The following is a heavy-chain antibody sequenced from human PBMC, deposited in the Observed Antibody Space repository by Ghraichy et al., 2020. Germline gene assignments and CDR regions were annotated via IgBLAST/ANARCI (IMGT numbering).Heavy chain of an antibody. CDR3: ARGAGPEAVTLDS. D-gene: IGHD6-19*01. CDR1: GFRFNQFG. J-gene: IGHJ4*02. Sequence: GGSLRLSCGASGFRFNQFGMHWVRQAPGKGLDWVTVIWYDGSNKYYADSVRGRFTISRDNSNNMLYLQMNNLRVEDTAVYYCARGAGPEAVTLDSWGQGALVTVSS. CDR2: IWYDGSNK. V-gene: IGHV3-33*01.